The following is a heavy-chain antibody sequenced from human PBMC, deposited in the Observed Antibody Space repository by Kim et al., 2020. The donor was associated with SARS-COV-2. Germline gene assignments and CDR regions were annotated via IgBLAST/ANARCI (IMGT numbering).Heavy chain of an antibody. Sequence: ASVKVSCKVSGYTLTELSMRWVRQAPGKGLEWMGGFDPEDGETIYAQKFQGRVTMTEDTSTDTAYMELSSLRSEDTAVYYCATSTAMVTGGWFDPWGQGTLVTVSS. CDR3: ATSTAMVTGGWFDP. CDR2: FDPEDGET. CDR1: GYTLTELS. V-gene: IGHV1-24*01. J-gene: IGHJ5*02. D-gene: IGHD5-18*01.